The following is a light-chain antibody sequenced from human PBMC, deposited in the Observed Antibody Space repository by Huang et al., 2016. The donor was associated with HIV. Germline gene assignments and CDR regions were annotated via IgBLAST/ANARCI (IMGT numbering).Light chain of an antibody. CDR3: QQYNSHSRT. Sequence: DIQMTQSPSTLSAYVGDRIIITCRASQSISSWLAWYQQKPGKAPNLLISKASTLESGVPSRFSGSGSGTEFTLTSSSLQPEDFATYYCQQYNSHSRTFGQGTKVEIK. CDR2: KAS. CDR1: QSISSW. J-gene: IGKJ1*01. V-gene: IGKV1-5*03.